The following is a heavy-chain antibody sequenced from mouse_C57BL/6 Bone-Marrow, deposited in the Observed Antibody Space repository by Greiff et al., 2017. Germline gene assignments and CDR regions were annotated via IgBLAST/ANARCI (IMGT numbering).Heavy chain of an antibody. CDR2: ISDGGSYT. CDR1: GFTFSSYA. CDR3: AGDMGLPYWYFDV. D-gene: IGHD4-1*01. Sequence: VQLKESGGGLVKPGGSLKLSCAASGFTFSSYAMSWVRQTPEKRLEWVATISDGGSYTYYPDNVKGRFTISRDNAKNNLYLQMSHLKSEDTAMYYCAGDMGLPYWYFDVWGTGTTVTVSS. J-gene: IGHJ1*03. V-gene: IGHV5-4*01.